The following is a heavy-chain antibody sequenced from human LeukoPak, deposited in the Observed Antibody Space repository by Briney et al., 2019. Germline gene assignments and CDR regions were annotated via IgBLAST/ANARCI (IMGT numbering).Heavy chain of an antibody. CDR2: ISAYNGNT. Sequence: AASVKVSCKASGYTFTSYGISWVRQAPGQGLEWMGWISAYNGNTNYAQKLQGRVTMTADTSTSTAYMELRRLRSDDTAVYYCARDNPYYGDYFDYWGQGTLVTVSS. J-gene: IGHJ4*02. D-gene: IGHD4-17*01. V-gene: IGHV1-18*01. CDR1: GYTFTSYG. CDR3: ARDNPYYGDYFDY.